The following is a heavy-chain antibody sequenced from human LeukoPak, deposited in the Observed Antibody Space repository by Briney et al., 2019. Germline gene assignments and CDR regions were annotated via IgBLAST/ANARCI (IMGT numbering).Heavy chain of an antibody. Sequence: GGSLRLSCAASGFTFSSYGMHWVRQAPGKGLEWVAVIWYDGSNKYYADSVKGRFTISRDNSKNTLYLQMNSLRAEDTAVYYCARGGGYSSSEFDYWGQGTLVTVSS. V-gene: IGHV3-33*01. CDR3: ARGGGYSSSEFDY. CDR1: GFTFSSYG. CDR2: IWYDGSNK. D-gene: IGHD6-13*01. J-gene: IGHJ4*02.